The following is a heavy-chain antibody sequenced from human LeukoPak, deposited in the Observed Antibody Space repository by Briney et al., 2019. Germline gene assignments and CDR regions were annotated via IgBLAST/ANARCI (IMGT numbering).Heavy chain of an antibody. V-gene: IGHV1-2*02. Sequence: GASVKVSCKASGFSFYDHYQYLYWARQAPGQGLESMGCIHPKSGNTEYPQKFQGRVTLTRDTSINTAYMELRDLTSDDTAVYFCARDGPSGTPEFDYWGQGTLVTVSS. CDR3: ARDGPSGTPEFDY. CDR1: GFSFYDHYQY. J-gene: IGHJ4*02. CDR2: IHPKSGNT.